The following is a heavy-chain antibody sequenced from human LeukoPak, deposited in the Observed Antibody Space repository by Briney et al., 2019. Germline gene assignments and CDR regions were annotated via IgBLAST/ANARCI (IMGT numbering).Heavy chain of an antibody. J-gene: IGHJ4*02. CDR2: IIPIFGTA. CDR1: RGTFSSYV. CDR3: AISGSSYNNDFDY. V-gene: IGHV1-69*13. D-gene: IGHD3-10*01. Sequence: ASVKVSCTASRGTFSSYVISWVRQAPGQGLEWMGGIIPIFGTASYAQKFQGRVTITADESTSTAYMELSSLRSEDTAEYYCAISGSSYNNDFDYWGQGTLVTVSS.